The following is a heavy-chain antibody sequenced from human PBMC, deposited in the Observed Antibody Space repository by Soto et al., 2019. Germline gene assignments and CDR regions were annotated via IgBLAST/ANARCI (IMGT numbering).Heavy chain of an antibody. Sequence: GGSLRLSCAASGFTFGSYWMHWVRQAPGKGLVWVSRINSDGSITSYADSVKGRFTISRDNAKNTLYLHMNSLRAEDTAVYYCARGLERITMVRGVLPDYWGQGTLVTVSS. CDR1: GFTFGSYW. V-gene: IGHV3-74*01. CDR2: INSDGSIT. D-gene: IGHD3-10*01. CDR3: ARGLERITMVRGVLPDY. J-gene: IGHJ4*02.